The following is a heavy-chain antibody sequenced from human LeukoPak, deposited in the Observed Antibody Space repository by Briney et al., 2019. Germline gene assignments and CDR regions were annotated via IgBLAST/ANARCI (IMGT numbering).Heavy chain of an antibody. J-gene: IGHJ4*02. D-gene: IGHD2-2*01. CDR1: GYSFTSYY. CDR3: ARGASRKLVDY. Sequence: ASVKVSCKSSGYSFTSYYTYWLRQAPGQGLEWMGIINTSDGSTSYAQKFHGRVTITRDMSTRTVYMEVSSLRSEGAVVYYCARGASRKLVDYWGQGTLVSVCS. V-gene: IGHV1-46*01. CDR2: INTSDGST.